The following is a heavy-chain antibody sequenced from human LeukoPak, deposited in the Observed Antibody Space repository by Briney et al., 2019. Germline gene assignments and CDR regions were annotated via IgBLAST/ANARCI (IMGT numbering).Heavy chain of an antibody. J-gene: IGHJ4*02. Sequence: PGGSLRLSCAASGFTFSSYGMHLVRQAPGKGLEWVAVIWYDGSNKYYADSVKGRFTISRDNSKNTLYLQMNSPRAEDTAVYYCARERDNSGPFDYWGQGTLVTVSS. D-gene: IGHD7-27*01. CDR3: ARERDNSGPFDY. V-gene: IGHV3-33*01. CDR2: IWYDGSNK. CDR1: GFTFSSYG.